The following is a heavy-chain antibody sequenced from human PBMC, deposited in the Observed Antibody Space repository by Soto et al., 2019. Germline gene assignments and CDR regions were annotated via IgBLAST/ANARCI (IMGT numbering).Heavy chain of an antibody. CDR2: INSDGSST. CDR3: ARVAYYYDSSGYSNWFDP. D-gene: IGHD3-22*01. CDR1: GFTFSSYW. V-gene: IGHV3-74*01. J-gene: IGHJ5*02. Sequence: GGSLRLSCAASGFTFSSYWMHWVRQAPGKGLVWVSRINSDGSSTSYADSVKGRFTISRDNAKNMLYLQMNSLRAEDTAVYYCARVAYYYDSSGYSNWFDPWGQGTLVTVSS.